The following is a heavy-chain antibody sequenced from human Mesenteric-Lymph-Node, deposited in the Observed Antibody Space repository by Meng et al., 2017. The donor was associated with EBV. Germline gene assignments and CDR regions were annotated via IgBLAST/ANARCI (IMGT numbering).Heavy chain of an antibody. Sequence: EVQLVESGXXLXKPGGXXRXXXXASGFTFSSYSMNWVRQAPGKGREWVSYISSSSIYIYYADSLKGRFTISRDNAKNSLYMQMNSLRAEDTAVYYCAGDSPTPVSGDFDYWGQGTLVTVST. J-gene: IGHJ4*02. CDR1: GFTFSSYS. D-gene: IGHD3-10*01. CDR2: ISSSSIYI. V-gene: IGHV3-21*01. CDR3: AGDSPTPVSGDFDY.